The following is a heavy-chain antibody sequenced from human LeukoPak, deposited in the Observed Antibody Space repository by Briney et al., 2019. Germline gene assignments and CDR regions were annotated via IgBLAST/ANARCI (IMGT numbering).Heavy chain of an antibody. CDR1: GGSISSSSYY. CDR3: ARGEVTLRPQNWFDP. V-gene: IGHV4-39*07. D-gene: IGHD3-16*02. Sequence: PSETLSLTCTVSGGSISSSSYYWGWIRQPPGKGLEWIGSIYYSGSTYYNPSLKSRVTISVDTSKNQFSLKLSSVTAADTAVYYCARGEVTLRPQNWFDPWGQGTLVTVSS. J-gene: IGHJ5*02. CDR2: IYYSGST.